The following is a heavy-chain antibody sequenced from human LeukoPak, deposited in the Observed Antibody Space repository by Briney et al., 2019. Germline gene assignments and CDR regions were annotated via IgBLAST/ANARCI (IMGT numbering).Heavy chain of an antibody. D-gene: IGHD3-22*01. Sequence: PGGSLRLSCAASGFILRPYWMHWVRQAPGKGLEWVSSISSSSSYIYYADSVKGRFTISRDNAKNSLYLQMNSLRAEDTAVYYCARSTAYDSSGYWFIGGTPFDYWGQGTLVTVSS. CDR2: ISSSSSYI. J-gene: IGHJ4*02. CDR1: GFILRPYW. V-gene: IGHV3-21*01. CDR3: ARSTAYDSSGYWFIGGTPFDY.